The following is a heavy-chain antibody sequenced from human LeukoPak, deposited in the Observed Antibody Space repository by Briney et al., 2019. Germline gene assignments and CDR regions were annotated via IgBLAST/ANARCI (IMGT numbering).Heavy chain of an antibody. Sequence: ASVKVSCKASGYTFTSYGISWVRQAPGQGLEWMGWISAYNDNTNYAQKLQGRVTMTTDTPTSTAYMELRSLRSDDTAVYYCAREYCSGGSCYQPDYWGQGTLVTVSS. D-gene: IGHD2-15*01. CDR3: AREYCSGGSCYQPDY. CDR1: GYTFTSYG. CDR2: ISAYNDNT. J-gene: IGHJ4*02. V-gene: IGHV1-18*01.